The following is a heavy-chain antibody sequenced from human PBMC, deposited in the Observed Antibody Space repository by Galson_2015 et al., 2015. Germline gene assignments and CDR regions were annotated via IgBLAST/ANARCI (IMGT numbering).Heavy chain of an antibody. V-gene: IGHV3-15*01. CDR2: IKSKTDGGTT. Sequence: ALRLSCAASGFTFSNAWMSWVRQAPGKGLEWVGRIKSKTDGGTTDYAAPVKGRFTISRDDSKNTLYLQMNSLKTEDTAAYYCTTDWRLLAPAGHYWGQGTLVTVSS. CDR1: GFTFSNAW. CDR3: TTDWRLLAPAGHY. D-gene: IGHD3-22*01. J-gene: IGHJ4*02.